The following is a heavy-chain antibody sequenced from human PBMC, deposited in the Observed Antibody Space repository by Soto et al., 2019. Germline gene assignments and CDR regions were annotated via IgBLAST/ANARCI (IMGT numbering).Heavy chain of an antibody. D-gene: IGHD3-16*01. V-gene: IGHV5-51*01. CDR2: IFPGDSDA. CDR3: VRPNFGALTHFDF. J-gene: IGHJ4*02. CDR1: GYTFTNYW. Sequence: GESLKISCKAIGYTFTNYWIGWVRQTPGKGLEWMGIIFPGDSDARYNPSFEGQVTVSADESISTAYLQWNTLKASDTAMYYCVRPNFGALTHFDFWGQGTLVTVSS.